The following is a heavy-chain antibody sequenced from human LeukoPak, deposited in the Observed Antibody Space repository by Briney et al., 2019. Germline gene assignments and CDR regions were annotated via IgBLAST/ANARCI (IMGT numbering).Heavy chain of an antibody. CDR2: ISSSSYI. D-gene: IGHD4-4*01. Sequence: GGSLRLSCAASGFTFSSYSMNWVRQAPGKGLEWVSSISSSSYIYYADSVKGRFTISRDNSKNTLYLQMNSLRAEDTAVYYCAKSMTTVSHSDYWGQGTLVTVSS. J-gene: IGHJ4*02. V-gene: IGHV3-21*01. CDR3: AKSMTTVSHSDY. CDR1: GFTFSSYS.